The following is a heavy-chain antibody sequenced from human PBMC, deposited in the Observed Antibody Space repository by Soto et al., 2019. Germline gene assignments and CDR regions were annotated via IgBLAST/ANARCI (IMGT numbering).Heavy chain of an antibody. CDR2: IITLLGTS. D-gene: IGHD2-21*02. V-gene: IGHV1-69*01. Sequence: VQLMQSGAEVKKPGSSVKVSCKASGGTFSSHSINWVRQAPGQGLEGMGGIITLLGTSNYAQNFQGRVTITADQSTSTAYMELNSLTSDDTAVYYCAREVGYGDFSAALLDWGQGTLVTVSS. J-gene: IGHJ4*02. CDR3: AREVGYGDFSAALLD. CDR1: GGTFSSHS.